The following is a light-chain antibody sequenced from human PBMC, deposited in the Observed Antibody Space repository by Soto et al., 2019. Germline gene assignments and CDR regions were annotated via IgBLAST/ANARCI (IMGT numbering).Light chain of an antibody. CDR3: QQYGGSPS. J-gene: IGKJ1*01. CDR1: QTVTSNY. Sequence: DIVLTQSPGTLSLSPGERATLSCRASQTVTSNYLAWYQQKPGQAPRLLIYGASNRATGIPDRFSGSGSGTDFTLTISRLEPEDFAVYQCQQYGGSPSFGQGTKVDIK. CDR2: GAS. V-gene: IGKV3-20*01.